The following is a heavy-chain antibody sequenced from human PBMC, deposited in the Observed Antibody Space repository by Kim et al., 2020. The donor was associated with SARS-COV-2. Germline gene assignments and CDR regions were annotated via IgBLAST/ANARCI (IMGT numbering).Heavy chain of an antibody. Sequence: ASVKVSCKASGYTFTSYDINWVRQATGQGLEWMGWMNPNSGNTGYAQKFQGRVTMTRNTSISTAYMELSSLRSEDTAVYYCARSRGYYDSSGYYYATRVFDYWGQGTLVTVSS. J-gene: IGHJ4*02. CDR3: ARSRGYYDSSGYYYATRVFDY. CDR1: GYTFTSYD. D-gene: IGHD3-22*01. CDR2: MNPNSGNT. V-gene: IGHV1-8*01.